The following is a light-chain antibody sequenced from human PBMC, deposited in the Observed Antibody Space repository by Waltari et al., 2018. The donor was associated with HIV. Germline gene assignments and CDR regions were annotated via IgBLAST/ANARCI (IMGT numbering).Light chain of an antibody. CDR2: EVT. CDR3: SSYAGGHSWV. CDR1: SNDLGNHNL. V-gene: IGLV2-23*02. J-gene: IGLJ3*02. Sequence: QSALTQPASVSGSLGQSVVISCTGTSNDLGNHNLVSWYQHHPCKVPRIIIYEVTKRPSVGSNLFSGSKSANTASLIISGLQAEDEADYYCSSYAGGHSWVFGGGTKLTVL.